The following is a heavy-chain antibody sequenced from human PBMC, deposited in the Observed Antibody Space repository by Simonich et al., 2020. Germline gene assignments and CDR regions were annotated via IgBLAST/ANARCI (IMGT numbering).Heavy chain of an antibody. CDR3: ARHAGFAFDI. D-gene: IGHD6-13*01. Sequence: QLQLQESGPGLVKPSETLSLTCTVSGGSISSSSYYWGWIRQPPGKGLGWIGSIYYSGSHYYNPSLKGRVTISVDTSKNQFSLKLSSVTAADTAVYYCARHAGFAFDIWGQGTMVTVSS. CDR1: GGSISSSSYY. V-gene: IGHV4-39*01. CDR2: IYYSGSH. J-gene: IGHJ3*02.